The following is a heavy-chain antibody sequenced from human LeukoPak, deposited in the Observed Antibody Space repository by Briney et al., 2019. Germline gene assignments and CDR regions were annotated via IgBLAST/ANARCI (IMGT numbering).Heavy chain of an antibody. CDR2: ISSSGGLK. D-gene: IGHD3-22*01. J-gene: IGHJ4*02. CDR1: GFIFSDYA. V-gene: IGHV3-21*01. CDR3: ARGVGNYRYYFDF. Sequence: GGSLRLSCAASGFIFSDYAMNWIRQAPGKGLEWVLSISSSGGLKYYADLVEGRFTIARDNAKNTLYLQMDSLRAEDTAVYYCARGVGNYRYYFDFWGQGTLVTVSS.